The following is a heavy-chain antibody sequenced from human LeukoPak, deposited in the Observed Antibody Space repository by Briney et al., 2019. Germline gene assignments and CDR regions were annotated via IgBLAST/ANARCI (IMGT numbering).Heavy chain of an antibody. V-gene: IGHV3-11*01. CDR1: EFTLSDYY. Sequence: GGSLRLSCAASEFTLSDYYMSWIRQAPGKGLEWVSYISSTGKTTYYADSVKGRFTISRDNARNSLYLQMNSLRAEDTAVYYCASYSHVAGGYNYASRAFDIWGQGTMVTVSS. CDR2: ISSTGKTT. D-gene: IGHD5-24*01. CDR3: ASYSHVAGGYNYASRAFDI. J-gene: IGHJ3*02.